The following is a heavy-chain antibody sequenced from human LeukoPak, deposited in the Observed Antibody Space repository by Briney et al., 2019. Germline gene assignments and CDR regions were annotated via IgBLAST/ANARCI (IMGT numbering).Heavy chain of an antibody. J-gene: IGHJ4*02. CDR3: AKASEVGRGYFDY. CDR2: INHSGST. Sequence: PSETLSLTCAVYGGSFSGYYWSWIRQPPGKGLEWIGEINHSGSTNYNPSPKSRVTISVDTSKNQFSLKLSSVTAADTAVYYCAKASEVGRGYFDYWGQGTLVTVSS. CDR1: GGSFSGYY. V-gene: IGHV4-34*01. D-gene: IGHD1-26*01.